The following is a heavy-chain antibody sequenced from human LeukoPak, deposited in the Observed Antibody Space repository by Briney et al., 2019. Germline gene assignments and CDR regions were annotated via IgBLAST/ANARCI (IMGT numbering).Heavy chain of an antibody. J-gene: IGHJ4*02. CDR2: ISTGSSFT. D-gene: IGHD2-2*02. V-gene: IGHV3-11*06. CDR1: GFTFSDYY. Sequence: GGSLRLSCAASGFTFSDYYMSWIRQAPGRGLEWVSYISTGSSFTSYADSVKGRFTISRDNAKNSLYLQMNSLRAEDTAVYYCARGLTAHTLDYWGQGTLVTVSS. CDR3: ARGLTAHTLDY.